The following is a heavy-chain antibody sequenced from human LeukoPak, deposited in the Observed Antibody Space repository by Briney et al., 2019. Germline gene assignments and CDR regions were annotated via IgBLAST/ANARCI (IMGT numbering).Heavy chain of an antibody. CDR1: GYTFISFY. CDR2: INPSGGST. V-gene: IGHV1-46*01. D-gene: IGHD1-20*01. Sequence: ASVKVSCKASGYTFISFYMHWVRQAPGQELEWMGVINPSGGSTAYAQQFQGRVTMTRDTSTSTVYIELSSLRSEDTAVYYCSRHSLIGTTPFDYWGQGTLVTVSS. J-gene: IGHJ4*02. CDR3: SRHSLIGTTPFDY.